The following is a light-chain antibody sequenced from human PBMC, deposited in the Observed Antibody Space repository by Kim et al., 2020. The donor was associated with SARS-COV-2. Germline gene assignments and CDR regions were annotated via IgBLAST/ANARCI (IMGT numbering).Light chain of an antibody. V-gene: IGKV3-20*01. J-gene: IGKJ4*01. CDR1: QSVSSSY. CDR3: QHYHTSPLT. CDR2: AAS. Sequence: EIVLTQSPGTLSLSPGERATPSCRATQSVSSSYLAWYQQKPGQAPRLLIYAASSRATGIPDRFSGSGSETDFTLTISRLEPEDFAVYYCQHYHTSPLTFGGGTKLEI.